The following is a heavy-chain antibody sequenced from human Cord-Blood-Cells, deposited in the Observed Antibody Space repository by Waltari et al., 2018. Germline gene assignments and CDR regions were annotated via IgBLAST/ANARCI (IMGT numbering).Heavy chain of an antibody. CDR3: ATRNSSTAPFDY. CDR2: INHRGRT. Sequence: QVQLQQWGAGLLKPSETLSLTCAVYGGSFSGYYWSWIRQPPGKGLEGIGEINHRGRTNYTPTLQGRVTISVDTSKNQFSLRLSSVAAADTAVYYCATRNSSTAPFDYWGQGTLVTVSS. J-gene: IGHJ4*02. CDR1: GGSFSGYY. D-gene: IGHD6-13*01. V-gene: IGHV4-34*01.